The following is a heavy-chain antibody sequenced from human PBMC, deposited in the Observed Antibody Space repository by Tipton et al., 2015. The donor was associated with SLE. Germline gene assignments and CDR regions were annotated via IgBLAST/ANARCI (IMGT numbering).Heavy chain of an antibody. CDR3: ARRPPAYNWFDS. Sequence: PGLVKPSETLSLTCGVSGYSISSGHYWAWIRQPPGGGLEWIGNVYHTGNTYISPSLKSRVTISVDTSKNQFSLKATSVTATDTAIYYCARRPPAYNWFDSWGQGVLVTAS. CDR1: GYSISSGHY. J-gene: IGHJ5*01. V-gene: IGHV4-38-2*01. CDR2: VYHTGNT.